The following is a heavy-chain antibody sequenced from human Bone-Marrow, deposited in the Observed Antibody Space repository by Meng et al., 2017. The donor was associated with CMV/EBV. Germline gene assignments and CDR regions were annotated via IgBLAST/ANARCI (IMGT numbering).Heavy chain of an antibody. Sequence: GESLKIPCAASGFLFTNYAMSWVRQAPGKGLEWVSLINAGGDRTHYADSVKGRFTISRDDSKNTLFLQMNSLRVEDTALYYCARDLDSSGRFDEDFWGQGTLVTVSS. V-gene: IGHV3-23*01. CDR3: ARDLDSSGRFDEDF. J-gene: IGHJ4*02. D-gene: IGHD6-19*01. CDR1: GFLFTNYA. CDR2: INAGGDRT.